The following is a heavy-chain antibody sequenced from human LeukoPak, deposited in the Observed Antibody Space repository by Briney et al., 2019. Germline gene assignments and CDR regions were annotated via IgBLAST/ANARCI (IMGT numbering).Heavy chain of an antibody. Sequence: GGSLRLSCAASGFTFSSYWMHWVRQAPGKGPVWVSRINSDGSSTTYADSVKGRFTISRDNAKNTLYLQMNSLRAEDMAVYYRARSSALYYDSSGYYDYWGQGTLVTVSS. CDR1: GFTFSSYW. CDR3: ARSSALYYDSSGYYDY. V-gene: IGHV3-74*01. J-gene: IGHJ4*02. CDR2: INSDGSST. D-gene: IGHD3-22*01.